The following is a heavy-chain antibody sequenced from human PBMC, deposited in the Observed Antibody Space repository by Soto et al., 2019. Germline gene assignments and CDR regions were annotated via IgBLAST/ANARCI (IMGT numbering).Heavy chain of an antibody. Sequence: QVQPVQSGAEVKKPGSSVKVSCKASGGIFTSFAISWVRQAPGQGLEWMGGIIPLFGTTNYAQKFQGRVTITADESTRTAYMELSSLRSEDPAVYYCARDGSRISSPYYYYYGMDVWGQGPKVTVSS. D-gene: IGHD3-10*01. CDR3: ARDGSRISSPYYYYYGMDV. CDR2: IIPLFGTT. V-gene: IGHV1-69*01. CDR1: GGIFTSFA. J-gene: IGHJ6*02.